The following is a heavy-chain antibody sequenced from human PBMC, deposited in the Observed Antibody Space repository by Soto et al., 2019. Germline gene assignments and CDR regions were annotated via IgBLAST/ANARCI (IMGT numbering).Heavy chain of an antibody. V-gene: IGHV3-23*01. CDR2: ITGSGGGA. CDR1: GFTFSIYG. D-gene: IGHD6-19*01. J-gene: IGHJ4*02. CDR3: AREIRVAGRRNYFDH. Sequence: EVQLLESGGDLVQPGGSLRLSCAASGFTFSIYGMTWVRQAPGKGLEWVSYITGSGGGAYYADSVKGRFTISRDNSKSTLYLQMDSLRDDDRAIYYCAREIRVAGRRNYFDHWGQGTLVTVSS.